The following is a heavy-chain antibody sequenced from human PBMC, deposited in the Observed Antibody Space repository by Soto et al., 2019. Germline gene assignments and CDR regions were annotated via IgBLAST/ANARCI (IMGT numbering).Heavy chain of an antibody. CDR2: ISAYNGNT. J-gene: IGHJ6*02. D-gene: IGHD6-19*01. CDR3: ARRQWLVGGYYYGMDV. V-gene: IGHV1-18*01. Sequence: ASVKVSCKASGYTFTSYGISWVRQAPGQGLEWMGWISAYNGNTNYAQKLQGRVTMATDTSTSTAYMELRSLRSDDTAVYYCARRQWLVGGYYYGMDVWGQGTTVTV. CDR1: GYTFTSYG.